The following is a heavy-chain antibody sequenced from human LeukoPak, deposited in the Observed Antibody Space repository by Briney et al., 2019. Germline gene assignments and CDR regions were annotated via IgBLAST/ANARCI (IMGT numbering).Heavy chain of an antibody. Sequence: PSDTLSLTCTVSGRSITSSTYYWGWIRQPPGKALEWIGSVHYSGSTYYNPSLKSRVAISVDTSKNQLSLKLTSVTAADTAVYYCARDRGSGAYCGGDCYSSYFDDWGRGTLVTVSS. CDR1: GRSITSSTYY. CDR2: VHYSGST. D-gene: IGHD2-21*02. J-gene: IGHJ4*02. CDR3: ARDRGSGAYCGGDCYSSYFDD. V-gene: IGHV4-39*07.